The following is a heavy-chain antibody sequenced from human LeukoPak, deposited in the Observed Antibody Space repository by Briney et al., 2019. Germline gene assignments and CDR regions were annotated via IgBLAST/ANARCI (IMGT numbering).Heavy chain of an antibody. V-gene: IGHV1-46*01. CDR3: ASEDSGATYYFDN. CDR1: GYTFTSYN. CDR2: IFPSGGAT. Sequence: GASVKVSCKASGYTFTSYNHHWVRQTPGQGLEWMGIIFPSGGATMYAQRFQGRVTVTRDTSTSTVYMELSSLISEDTAVYYCASEDSGATYYFDNWGQGTLVTVSS. J-gene: IGHJ4*02. D-gene: IGHD1-26*01.